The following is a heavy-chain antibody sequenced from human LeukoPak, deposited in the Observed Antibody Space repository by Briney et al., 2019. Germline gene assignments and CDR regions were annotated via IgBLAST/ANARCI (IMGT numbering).Heavy chain of an antibody. CDR3: ARHRRNCDTTTGEFSWFDP. Sequence: PGGSLRLSCAASGFTFNTDWMSWVRQAPGKGLEWVANIKEDGSKQYYVDSVKGRFTISRDNDKKTLYLQMNGLRAEDTAVYYCARHRRNCDTTTGEFSWFDPWGQGTQVTVSS. CDR1: GFTFNTDW. D-gene: IGHD2/OR15-2a*01. CDR2: IKEDGSKQ. V-gene: IGHV3-7*01. J-gene: IGHJ5*02.